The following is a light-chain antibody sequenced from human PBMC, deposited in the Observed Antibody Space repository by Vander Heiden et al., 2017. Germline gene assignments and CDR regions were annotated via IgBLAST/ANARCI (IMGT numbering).Light chain of an antibody. CDR1: ALPKQY. Sequence: SYELPQPPSVSVSPGQTARITCSGDALPKQYAYWYQQKPGQAPVLVIYKDSERPSGIPERFSGSSSGTTVTLTISGVQAEDEADYYCQSADSSGTYPRVFGGGTKLTVL. J-gene: IGLJ2*01. CDR2: KDS. V-gene: IGLV3-25*03. CDR3: QSADSSGTYPRV.